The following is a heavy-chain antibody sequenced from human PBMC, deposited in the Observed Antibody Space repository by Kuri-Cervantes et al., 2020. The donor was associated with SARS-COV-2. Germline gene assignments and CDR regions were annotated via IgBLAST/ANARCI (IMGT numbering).Heavy chain of an antibody. CDR3: ASSIYCSSTSCYTYGHFDY. Sequence: ESLKISCTVSGGSISSYYWSWIRQPPGKGLEWIGYIYYSGSTYYNPSLKSRVTISVDTSKNQFSLKLSSVTAADTAVYYCASSIYCSSTSCYTYGHFDYWGQGTLVTVSS. J-gene: IGHJ4*02. CDR1: GGSISSYY. CDR2: IYYSGST. D-gene: IGHD2-2*02. V-gene: IGHV4-59*08.